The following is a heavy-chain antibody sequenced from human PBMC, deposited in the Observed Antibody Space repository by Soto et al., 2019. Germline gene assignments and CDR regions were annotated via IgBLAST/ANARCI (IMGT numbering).Heavy chain of an antibody. J-gene: IGHJ3*02. CDR2: IYYSGST. V-gene: IGHV4-31*03. Sequence: QVQLQESGPGLVKPSQTLSLTCTVSGGSISSGGYYWSWIRQHPGKGLEWIGYIYYSGSTYYNPSLKSRVTIAVDTSKNQFSLKLSSVTAADTAVYYCAISGFRYCSGCSCYGSAFDIWGQGTMVTVSS. CDR3: AISGFRYCSGCSCYGSAFDI. CDR1: GGSISSGGYY. D-gene: IGHD2-15*01.